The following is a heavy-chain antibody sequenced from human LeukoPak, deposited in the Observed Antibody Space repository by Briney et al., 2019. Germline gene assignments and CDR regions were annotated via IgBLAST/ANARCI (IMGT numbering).Heavy chain of an antibody. V-gene: IGHV3-33*06. CDR3: AKEGVFTRGYYYCMDV. CDR1: GFTFSSYG. D-gene: IGHD5/OR15-5a*01. Sequence: PGRSLRLSCAASGFTFSSYGMHWVRQAPGKGLEWVAVIWYDGSNKYYADSVKGRFTISRDNSKNTLYLQMNSLRAEDTAVYYCAKEGVFTRGYYYCMDVWGKGTTVTVSS. CDR2: IWYDGSNK. J-gene: IGHJ6*03.